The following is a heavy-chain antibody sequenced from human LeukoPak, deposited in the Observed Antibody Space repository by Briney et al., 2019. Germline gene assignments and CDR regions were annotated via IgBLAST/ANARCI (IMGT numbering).Heavy chain of an antibody. Sequence: ASVKVSCKASGYTFTSYAMNWVRQAPGQGLEWMGWINTNTGNPTYAQGFTGRFVFSLDTSVSTAYLQISSLKAEDTAVYYCARDIQNLYSSGWYVWGQGTLVTVSS. CDR2: INTNTGNP. CDR3: ARDIQNLYSSGWYV. CDR1: GYTFTSYA. V-gene: IGHV7-4-1*02. J-gene: IGHJ4*02. D-gene: IGHD6-19*01.